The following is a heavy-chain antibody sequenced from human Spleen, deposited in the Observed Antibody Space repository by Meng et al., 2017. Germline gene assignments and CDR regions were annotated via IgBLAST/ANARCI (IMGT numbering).Heavy chain of an antibody. CDR1: GYSLTTYA. J-gene: IGHJ4*02. Sequence: VEVSCKASGYSLTTYAINWVRQAPGQGLEWMGWIGTYNGNTSYTQMLQDRVTMTTDTSTSTAYMELSSLRSDDTAVYYCVRGQPESDGYWGQGTLVTVSS. CDR3: VRGQPESDGY. V-gene: IGHV1-18*01. CDR2: IGTYNGNT. D-gene: IGHD1-1*01.